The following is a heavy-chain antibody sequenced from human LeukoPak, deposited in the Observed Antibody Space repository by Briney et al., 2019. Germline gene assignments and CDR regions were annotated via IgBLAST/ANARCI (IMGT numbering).Heavy chain of an antibody. V-gene: IGHV4-59*01. Sequence: SETLSLTCTVSGGSISSYYWSWIRQPPGKGLEWIGYIYYSGSTNYNPSLKSRVTISVDTSKNQFSLKLSSVTAADTAVYYCARDEIAVADSRYIYVWGKRTTVTVSS. CDR2: IYYSGST. CDR3: ARDEIAVADSRYIYV. CDR1: GGSISSYY. D-gene: IGHD6-19*01. J-gene: IGHJ6*03.